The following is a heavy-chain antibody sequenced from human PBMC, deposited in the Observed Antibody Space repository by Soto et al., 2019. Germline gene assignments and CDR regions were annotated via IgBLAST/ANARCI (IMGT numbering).Heavy chain of an antibody. CDR2: IIPISGTA. CDR1: GGTFSSYA. J-gene: IGHJ6*02. Sequence: QVQLVQSGAEVKKPGSSVKVSCRASGGTFSSYAISWGRQAPGQGLERMGGIIPISGTANYAQKFKGRVTITADESTSTAYMELSSLRSEDTAVYYCARSQGSSTSLEIYYYYYYGMDVWGQGTTVTVSS. CDR3: ARSQGSSTSLEIYYYYYYGMDV. D-gene: IGHD2-2*01. V-gene: IGHV1-69*01.